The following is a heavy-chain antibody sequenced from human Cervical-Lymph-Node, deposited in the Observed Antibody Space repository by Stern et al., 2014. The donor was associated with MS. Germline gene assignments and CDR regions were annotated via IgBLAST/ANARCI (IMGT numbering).Heavy chain of an antibody. CDR2: IRWNGEDK. CDR1: GFLFDDYA. J-gene: IGHJ3*01. D-gene: IGHD3-22*01. Sequence: EVQLVESGGGLVQPGRSLRLSCAASGFLFDDYAMHWVRQVPGKGLEWVSGIRWNGEDKGYADSVRGRFTISRDNANYSLFLQMHSLRPDDTAFYYCAAGRHNSGHYVHDVFAFWGQGTLVTVSS. CDR3: AAGRHNSGHYVHDVFAF. V-gene: IGHV3-9*01.